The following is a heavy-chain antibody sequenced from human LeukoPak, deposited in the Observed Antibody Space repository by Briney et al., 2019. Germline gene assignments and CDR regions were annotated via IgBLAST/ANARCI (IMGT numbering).Heavy chain of an antibody. D-gene: IGHD3-22*01. J-gene: IGHJ4*02. CDR3: ARRPYYYDSSGYYDDY. CDR1: GFTFSDYY. Sequence: GGSLRLSCAASGFTFSDYYMSWLRQAPGKGLEWVSYISRSSSYTNYADSVKGRFTISRDNTKNSLYLQMNSLRAEDTAVYYCARRPYYYDSSGYYDDYWGQGTLGTAS. V-gene: IGHV3-11*03. CDR2: ISRSSSYT.